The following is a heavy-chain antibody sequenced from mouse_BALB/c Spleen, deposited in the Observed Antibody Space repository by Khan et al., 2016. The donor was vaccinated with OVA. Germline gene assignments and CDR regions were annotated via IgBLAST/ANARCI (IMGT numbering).Heavy chain of an antibody. V-gene: IGHV5-17*02. CDR1: GFTFSSYG. J-gene: IGHJ2*01. CDR3: ATSYYYGYYFDY. D-gene: IGHD1-1*01. CDR2: ISGDSSTI. Sequence: EVQLVESGGGLVQPGGSRKLSCAASGFTFSSYGMHWVRQAPEKGLEWVAYISGDSSTIYYTDTVKGRFTISRDNPKNTLSLQMTILMSEDTAMYYCATSYYYGYYFDYWGLGNTLTVSS.